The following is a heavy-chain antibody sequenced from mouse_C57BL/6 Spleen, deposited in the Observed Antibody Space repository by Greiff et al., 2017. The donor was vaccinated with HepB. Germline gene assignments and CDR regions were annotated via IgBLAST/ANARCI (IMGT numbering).Heavy chain of an antibody. CDR1: GFTFSSYA. CDR2: ISDGGSYT. V-gene: IGHV5-4*03. CDR3: SRLFITTVVAHWYFDV. D-gene: IGHD1-1*01. J-gene: IGHJ1*03. Sequence: EVKLMESGGGLVKPGGSLKLSCAASGFTFSSYAMSWVRQTPEKRLEWVATISDGGSYTYYPDNVKGRFTISRDNAKNNLYLQMSHLKSEDTAMYYCSRLFITTVVAHWYFDVWGTGTTVTVSS.